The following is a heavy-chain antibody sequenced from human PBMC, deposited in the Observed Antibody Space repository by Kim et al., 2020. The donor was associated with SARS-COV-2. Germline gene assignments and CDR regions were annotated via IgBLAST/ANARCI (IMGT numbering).Heavy chain of an antibody. CDR2: INHSGST. Sequence: SETLSLTCAVYGGSFSGYYWSWIRQPPGKGLEWIGEINHSGSTDYNPSLKSRVTISVDTSKNQFSLNMTSVTAADTAVYYCARGQGITIFAVAVWGRYN. D-gene: IGHD3-3*01. CDR1: GGSFSGYY. J-gene: IGHJ5*01. CDR3: ARGQGITIFAVAVWGRYN. V-gene: IGHV4-34*01.